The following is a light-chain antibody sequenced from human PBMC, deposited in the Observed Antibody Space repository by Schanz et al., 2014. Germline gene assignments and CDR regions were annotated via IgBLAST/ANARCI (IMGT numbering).Light chain of an antibody. J-gene: IGLJ3*02. CDR2: DVT. CDR3: CSYAGSFTWV. V-gene: IGLV2-23*02. CDR1: SSDVGRYNL. Sequence: QSALTQPASVTGSPGQSITISCTGTSSDVGRYNLVSWYQQHPGKAPKLIIYDVTKRPSGVPDRFSASKSGNTASLTISGLQAEDEADYYCCSYAGSFTWVFGGRTKLTVL.